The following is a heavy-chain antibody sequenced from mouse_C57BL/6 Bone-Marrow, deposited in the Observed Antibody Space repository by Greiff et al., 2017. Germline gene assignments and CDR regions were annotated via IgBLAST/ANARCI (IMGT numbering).Heavy chain of an antibody. V-gene: IGHV2-5*01. Sequence: QVQLKESGPGLVQPSQSLSITCTVSGFSLTSYGVHWVRQSPGKGLEWLGVIWRGGSTDYNAAFMSRLSITKDNSKSQVFFKMNSLQADDTAIYYCAKRGGSSPYAMDYWGQGTSVTVSS. CDR1: GFSLTSYG. J-gene: IGHJ4*01. CDR2: IWRGGST. CDR3: AKRGGSSPYAMDY. D-gene: IGHD1-1*01.